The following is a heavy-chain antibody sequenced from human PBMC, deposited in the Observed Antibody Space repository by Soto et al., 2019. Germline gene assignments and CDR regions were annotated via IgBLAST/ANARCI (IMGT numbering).Heavy chain of an antibody. D-gene: IGHD3-3*01. CDR1: GGSFSGYY. Sequence: SETLSLTCAVYGGSFSGYYWSWIRQPPGKGLEWIGEINHSGSNNYNPSLKSRVTISVDTSKNQFSLKLSSVTAADTAVYYCARVRLWSGYYTLDYYGMDVWGQGTTVTVSS. J-gene: IGHJ6*02. V-gene: IGHV4-34*01. CDR3: ARVRLWSGYYTLDYYGMDV. CDR2: INHSGSN.